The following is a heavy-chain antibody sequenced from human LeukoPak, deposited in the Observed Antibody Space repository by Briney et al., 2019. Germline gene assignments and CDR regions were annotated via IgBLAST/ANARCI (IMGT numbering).Heavy chain of an antibody. CDR2: ISSSSSYI. D-gene: IGHD3-9*01. J-gene: IGHJ6*02. CDR3: ARGLTYYDILTGYSPLYYYYGMDV. Sequence: GGSLRLSCAASGFTFSSYSMNWVRQAPGKGLEWVSSISSSSSYIYYADSVKGRFTISRDNAKNSLYLQMNSLRAEDTAVYYCARGLTYYDILTGYSPLYYYYGMDVWGQGTTVTVSS. CDR1: GFTFSSYS. V-gene: IGHV3-21*01.